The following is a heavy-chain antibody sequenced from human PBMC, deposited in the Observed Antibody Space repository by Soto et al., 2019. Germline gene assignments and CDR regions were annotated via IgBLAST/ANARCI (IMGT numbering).Heavy chain of an antibody. CDR3: ARVGYYGGNWDY. Sequence: QVQLQESGPGLVKPSETLSLTCTVSGGSISSYYWSWIRQPPGKGLEWIGYIYYSGGTNYNPSLKSRVTISVYTSKNQFSLKLSSVTAADTAVYYCARVGYYGGNWDYWGQGTLVTVSS. CDR2: IYYSGGT. V-gene: IGHV4-59*01. CDR1: GGSISSYY. J-gene: IGHJ4*02. D-gene: IGHD4-17*01.